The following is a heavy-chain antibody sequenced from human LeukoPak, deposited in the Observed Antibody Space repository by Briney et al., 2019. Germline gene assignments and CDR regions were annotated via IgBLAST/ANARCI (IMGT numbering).Heavy chain of an antibody. J-gene: IGHJ4*02. CDR3: ARSTATRITSSGTTVDY. V-gene: IGHV1-69*04. CDR2: IIPILGIA. CDR1: GGTFSSYA. D-gene: IGHD1-7*01. Sequence: ASVKVSCKASGGTFSSYAISWVRQAPGQGLEWMGRIIPILGIANYAQKFQGRVTITADKSTSTAYMELSSLRSEDTAVYHCARSTATRITSSGTTVDYWGQGTLVTVSS.